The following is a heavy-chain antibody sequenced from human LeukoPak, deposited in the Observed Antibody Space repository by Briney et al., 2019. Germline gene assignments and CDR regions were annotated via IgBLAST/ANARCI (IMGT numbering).Heavy chain of an antibody. V-gene: IGHV3-9*01. D-gene: IGHD6-13*01. CDR3: AKDSSSTLYYYYGMDV. CDR2: ISWNSGSI. CDR1: GLTFDDYA. J-gene: IGHJ6*02. Sequence: GGSLRLSCAASGLTFDDYAMPWVRQAPGKGLEWVSGISWNSGSIGYADSVKGRFTISRDNAKNSLYLQMNSLRAEDTALYYCAKDSSSTLYYYYGMDVWGQGTTVTVSS.